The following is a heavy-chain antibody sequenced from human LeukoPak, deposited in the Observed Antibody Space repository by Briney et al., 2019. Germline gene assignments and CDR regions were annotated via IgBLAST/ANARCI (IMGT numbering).Heavy chain of an antibody. Sequence: PSETLSLTCTVSGGSISSSIYYWGWIRQPPGKGLEWIGGTHYSGSTYYNPSLKSRVTISLDTSKNQFSLKLSSVTAADTAVYYCARVQHDKLVDTTLITFDYWGQGTLVTVSS. V-gene: IGHV4-39*01. J-gene: IGHJ4*02. CDR1: GGSISSSIYY. CDR3: ARVQHDKLVDTTLITFDY. D-gene: IGHD5-18*01. CDR2: THYSGST.